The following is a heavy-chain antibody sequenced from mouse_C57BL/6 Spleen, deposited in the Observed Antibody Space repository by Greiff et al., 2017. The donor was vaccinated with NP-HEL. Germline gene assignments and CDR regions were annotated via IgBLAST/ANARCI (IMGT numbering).Heavy chain of an antibody. J-gene: IGHJ2*01. CDR2: IYPSDSET. V-gene: IGHV1-61*01. CDR1: GYTFTSYW. CDR3: ARDCSRYYFDY. D-gene: IGHD1-1*01. Sequence: QVQLQQPGAELVRPGSSVKLSCKASGYTFTSYWMDWVKQRPGQGLEWIGNIYPSDSETHYNQKFKDKATLTVDKASSTAYMQLSSLTSEDSAVYYCARDCSRYYFDYWGQGTTLTVSS.